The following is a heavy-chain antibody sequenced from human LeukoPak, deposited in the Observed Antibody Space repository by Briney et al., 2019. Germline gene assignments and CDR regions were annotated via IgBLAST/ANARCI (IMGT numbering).Heavy chain of an antibody. CDR1: GFTFITYA. V-gene: IGHV3-23*01. D-gene: IGHD4-23*01. CDR2: VSGSAGST. Sequence: GGSLRLSCAASGFTFITYAMSWVRQAPGKGLEWVSGVSGSAGSTNYADSVKGRFTISRDNSKNTLYLQMKSLRAEDTAVYYCAKEGGNPYYYYYMDVWGKETTVTVSS. J-gene: IGHJ6*03. CDR3: AKEGGNPYYYYYMDV.